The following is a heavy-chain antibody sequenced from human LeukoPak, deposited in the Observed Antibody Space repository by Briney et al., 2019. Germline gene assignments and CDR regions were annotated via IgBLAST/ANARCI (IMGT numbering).Heavy chain of an antibody. Sequence: ASVKVSCKASGYTFTIYDINWVPHATGQGLEWMGWMNPISGNTGYAQNFQCRVTMTRNTSISTAYMELSSLRSEDTAVYYCARGAYCSGGSCYRAEDAFDIWGQGTMVTVSS. V-gene: IGHV1-8*01. J-gene: IGHJ3*02. CDR2: MNPISGNT. CDR3: ARGAYCSGGSCYRAEDAFDI. CDR1: GYTFTIYD. D-gene: IGHD2-15*01.